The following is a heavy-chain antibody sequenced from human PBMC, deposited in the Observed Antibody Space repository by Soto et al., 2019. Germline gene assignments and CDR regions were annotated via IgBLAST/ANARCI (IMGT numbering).Heavy chain of an antibody. CDR1: GFTFDDYA. J-gene: IGHJ6*04. CDR3: AKDSSGDIVYGMDV. D-gene: IGHD5-12*01. Sequence: EVQLVESGGGLVQPGRSLRLSCAASGFTFDDYAMHWVRQAPGKGLEWVSGISWNSGSIGFADTVKGRFTISRDNAKNSLNLQTNSLRAEDTALYYCAKDSSGDIVYGMDVWGKGTTVTVSS. CDR2: ISWNSGSI. V-gene: IGHV3-9*01.